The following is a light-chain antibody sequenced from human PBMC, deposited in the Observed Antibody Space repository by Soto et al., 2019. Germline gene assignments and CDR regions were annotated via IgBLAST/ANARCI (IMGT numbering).Light chain of an antibody. J-gene: IGKJ2*01. CDR1: QSVNNNY. V-gene: IGKV3-20*01. CDR3: QHYGSSQYT. CDR2: GAS. Sequence: EIVWTQSPGTLSLSPGERATLSCRASQSVNNNYLAWYQQKPGQAPRLLIYGASSSATGIPDRFSGSGSGTDFTLTISRLEPEDFAVYYCQHYGSSQYTFGQGTKLEIK.